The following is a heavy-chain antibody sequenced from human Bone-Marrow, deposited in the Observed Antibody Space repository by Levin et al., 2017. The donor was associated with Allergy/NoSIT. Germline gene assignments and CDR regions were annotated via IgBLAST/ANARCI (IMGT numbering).Heavy chain of an antibody. V-gene: IGHV4-61*02. J-gene: IGHJ5*02. CDR3: ARDEAFNSWHTGWVAP. CDR1: GDSINNTNHY. D-gene: IGHD6-13*01. Sequence: KPSETLSLTCTVSGDSINNTNHYWSWIRQPAGKGLEWSGRLFAGGAATYNRSLRSRVTISLDTSKNQFSLKLTSVTAADTAVYYCARDEAFNSWHTGWVAPWGQGTLVTVSS. CDR2: LFAGGAA.